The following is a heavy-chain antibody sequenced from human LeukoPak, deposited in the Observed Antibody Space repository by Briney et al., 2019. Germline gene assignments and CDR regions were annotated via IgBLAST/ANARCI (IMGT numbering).Heavy chain of an antibody. D-gene: IGHD3-3*01. J-gene: IGHJ4*02. CDR3: AKQPPSFGNPAYNYDFWSGYLGDY. Sequence: GGSLRLSCAASGFTFSSYGMHWVRQAPGKGLEWVAVISYDGSNKYYADSVKGRFTISRDNSKNTLYLQMNSLRAEDTAVYYCAKQPPSFGNPAYNYDFWSGYLGDYWGQGTLVTVSS. CDR1: GFTFSSYG. V-gene: IGHV3-30*18. CDR2: ISYDGSNK.